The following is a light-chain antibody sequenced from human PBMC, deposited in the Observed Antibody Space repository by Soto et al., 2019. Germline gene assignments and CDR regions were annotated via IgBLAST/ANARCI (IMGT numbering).Light chain of an antibody. CDR1: SSDVGSYNL. CDR3: CSDAGSSTYV. V-gene: IGLV2-23*02. J-gene: IGLJ1*01. CDR2: EVS. Sequence: QSALTQPASVSGSPGQSITISCTGTSSDVGSYNLVSWYQQHPGKAPKLMIYEVSKRPSGVSNRFSGSKSGNTASLTISGLQAEDEADHYCCSDAGSSTYVLGTGTKVTVL.